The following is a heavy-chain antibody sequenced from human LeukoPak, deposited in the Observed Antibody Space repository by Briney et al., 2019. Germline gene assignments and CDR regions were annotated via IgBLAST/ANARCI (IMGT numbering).Heavy chain of an antibody. V-gene: IGHV3-30-3*01. Sequence: GGSLRLSCAASGFSFNNYWMSWVRQAPGKGLEWVAVISYDGSNKYYADSVKGRFTISRDNSKNTLYLQMNSLRAGDTAVYYCARPYDYSSHCFDPWGQGTLVTVSS. CDR3: ARPYDYSSHCFDP. D-gene: IGHD5-12*01. J-gene: IGHJ5*02. CDR1: GFSFNNYW. CDR2: ISYDGSNK.